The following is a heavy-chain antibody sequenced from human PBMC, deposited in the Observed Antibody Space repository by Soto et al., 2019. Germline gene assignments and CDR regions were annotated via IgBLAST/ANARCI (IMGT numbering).Heavy chain of an antibody. CDR3: AKTSQLYGSYLSAFDY. V-gene: IGHV3-30*18. CDR1: GFTFSSYG. D-gene: IGHD1-26*01. CDR2: ISYDGSNK. J-gene: IGHJ4*02. Sequence: PGGSLRLSCAASGFTFSSYGLHWLRQAPGKGLEWVAVISYDGSNKYYADSVKGRFTISRDNSKNTLYLQMNSLRAEDTAVYYCAKTSQLYGSYLSAFDYWGQGTLVTVSS.